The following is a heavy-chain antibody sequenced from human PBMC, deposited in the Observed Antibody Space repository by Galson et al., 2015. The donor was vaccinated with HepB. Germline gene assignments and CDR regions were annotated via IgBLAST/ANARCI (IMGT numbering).Heavy chain of an antibody. CDR2: ISGSGGST. V-gene: IGHV3-23*01. CDR3: AKDDIVVVPAAFYGMDV. CDR1: GFTFSSYA. D-gene: IGHD2-2*01. J-gene: IGHJ6*02. Sequence: SLRLSCAASGFTFSSYAMSWVRQAPGKGLEWVSAISGSGGSTYYADSVKGRFTISRDNSKNTLYLQMNSLRAEDTAVYYCAKDDIVVVPAAFYGMDVWGQGTTVTVSS.